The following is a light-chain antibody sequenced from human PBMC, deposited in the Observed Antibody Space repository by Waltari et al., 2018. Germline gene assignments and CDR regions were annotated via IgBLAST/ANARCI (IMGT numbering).Light chain of an antibody. Sequence: EIVLTQSPATLSLSPGERATLSCRASQSVSSHLAWYQQKPGQAPRLLIYDASNRATGIPARLSGSGSGTDFTLTISSLEPEDFAVYYCQQRSNWLPITFGQGTRLEIK. CDR2: DAS. CDR1: QSVSSH. J-gene: IGKJ5*01. CDR3: QQRSNWLPIT. V-gene: IGKV3-11*01.